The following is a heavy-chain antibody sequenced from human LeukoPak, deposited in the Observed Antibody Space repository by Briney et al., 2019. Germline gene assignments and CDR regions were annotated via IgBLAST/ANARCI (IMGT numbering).Heavy chain of an antibody. J-gene: IGHJ4*02. CDR2: ISYDGSNK. CDR3: AKVRWDNSGWYYLDN. D-gene: IGHD6-19*01. V-gene: IGHV3-30*18. CDR1: GFTFSDYN. Sequence: GGSLRLSCAASGFTFSDYNMHWVRQAPGKGLEWVAVISYDGSNKYYTDSVKGRFTISRDNSKNTLYLQMNSLRADDTAVYYCAKVRWDNSGWYYLDNWGQGALVTVSS.